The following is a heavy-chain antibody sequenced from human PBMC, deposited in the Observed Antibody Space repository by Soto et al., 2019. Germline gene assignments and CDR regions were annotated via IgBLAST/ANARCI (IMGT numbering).Heavy chain of an antibody. Sequence: GESLKISCNGSGYSFTSYWIGWVRQMPGKGLEWMGIIYPGDSDTRYSPSFQGQVTISADKSISTAYLQWSSLKASDTAMYYCARADYGDYAFDAFDIWGQGTMVTVSS. CDR1: GYSFTSYW. CDR3: ARADYGDYAFDAFDI. J-gene: IGHJ3*02. CDR2: IYPGDSDT. V-gene: IGHV5-51*01. D-gene: IGHD4-17*01.